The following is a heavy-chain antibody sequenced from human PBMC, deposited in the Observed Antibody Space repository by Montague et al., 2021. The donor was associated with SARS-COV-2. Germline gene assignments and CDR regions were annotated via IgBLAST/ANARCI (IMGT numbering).Heavy chain of an antibody. CDR3: ARLAYCGADCFSGWEIFFDS. CDR1: GGSFSSYY. D-gene: IGHD2-21*02. V-gene: IGHV4-34*01. J-gene: IGHJ4*02. CDR2: INHSGSS. Sequence: SETLSLTRAVSGGSFSSYYWSWIRQPPGKGLEWIAEINHSGSSXXXPSXXXRVTMSVDTSKNQFSLKLNSVTVADTAVYYCARLAYCGADCFSGWEIFFDSWGQGILVTVSS.